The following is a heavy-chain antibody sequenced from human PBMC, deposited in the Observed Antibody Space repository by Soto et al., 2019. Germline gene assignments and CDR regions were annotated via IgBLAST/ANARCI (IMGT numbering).Heavy chain of an antibody. CDR1: RVAFNKVI. V-gene: IGHV1-69*13. J-gene: IGHJ6*02. CDR2: IIPVFGTA. Sequence: ASVKVSCKASRVAFNKVIVTWVRQAPGLGLEWVGGIIPVFGTANYAQKFQGRVTITADESTSTSYMEVNNLRSEDTAVYYCAKVRYSSPMGYYYVIVVGG. CDR3: AKVRYSSPMGYYYVIVV. D-gene: IGHD2-2*01.